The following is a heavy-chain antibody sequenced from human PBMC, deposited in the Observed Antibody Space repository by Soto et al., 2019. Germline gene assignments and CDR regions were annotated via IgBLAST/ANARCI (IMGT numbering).Heavy chain of an antibody. CDR2: IIPIFGTP. CDR1: GGTFSSYA. J-gene: IGHJ4*02. D-gene: IGHD1-7*01. CDR3: AKGEKVELTGVWYYFDY. Sequence: SVKVSCKASGGTFSSYAINWARQAPGQGLEWMGGIIPIFGTPNYAQKFQDRVTMTADESTSTAYMELSSLRSEETAVYYCAKGEKVELTGVWYYFDYWGQGTQVTVSS. V-gene: IGHV1-69*13.